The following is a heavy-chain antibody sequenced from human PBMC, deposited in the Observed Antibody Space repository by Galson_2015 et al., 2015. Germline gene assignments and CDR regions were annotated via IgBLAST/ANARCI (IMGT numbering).Heavy chain of an antibody. CDR3: AREGSGWYGY. CDR2: IYYSGST. V-gene: IGHV4-59*01. Sequence: SETLSLTCTVSGGSISSYYWSWIRQPPGKGLEWLGYIYYSGSTNYNPSLKSRVTISVDTSKNQFSLKLSSVTAADTAVYYCAREGSGWYGYWGQGTLVTVSS. CDR1: GGSISSYY. J-gene: IGHJ4*02. D-gene: IGHD6-19*01.